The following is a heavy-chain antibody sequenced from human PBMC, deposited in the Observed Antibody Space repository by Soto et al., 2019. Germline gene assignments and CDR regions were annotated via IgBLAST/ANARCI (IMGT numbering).Heavy chain of an antibody. CDR2: INPDNGNT. D-gene: IGHD2-15*01. Sequence: QVQLVQSGAEVKKPGASVKISCKASGYTLTRYTMNWVRQAPGQRLEWMGWINPDNGNTKSSQKFQDRVIITRDTSASTAYMDLSSLRSDDTSVYYCARGIATGQLDPWGQGTLVTVSS. J-gene: IGHJ5*02. CDR1: GYTLTRYT. CDR3: ARGIATGQLDP. V-gene: IGHV1-3*01.